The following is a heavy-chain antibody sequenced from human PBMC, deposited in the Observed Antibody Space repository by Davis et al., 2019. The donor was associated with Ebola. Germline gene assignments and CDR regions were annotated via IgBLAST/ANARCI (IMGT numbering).Heavy chain of an antibody. CDR3: AGGYSGSTPDY. CDR1: GGSISSYY. D-gene: IGHD5-12*01. J-gene: IGHJ4*02. V-gene: IGHV3-53*04. Sequence: ETLSLTCTVSGGSISSYYWSWVRQAPGKGLEWVSVIYSGGSTYYADSVKGRFTISRHNSKNTLYLQMNSLRAEDTAVYYCAGGYSGSTPDYWGQGTLVTVSS. CDR2: IYSGGST.